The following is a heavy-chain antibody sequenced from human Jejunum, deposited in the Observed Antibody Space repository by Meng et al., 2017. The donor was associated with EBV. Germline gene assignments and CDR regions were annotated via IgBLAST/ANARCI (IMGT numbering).Heavy chain of an antibody. D-gene: IGHD1-1*01. Sequence: QAPLPGSGPGLGKPSETLALTCTVSGGSGSSCTYYWTWIRQPPGKGLEWIGYIYNSGSTNYNPSLKSRVTISLDTSKNQFSLKLSSVTAADTAMYYCARNWNFWGQGTLVTVSS. CDR1: GGSGSSCTYY. J-gene: IGHJ4*02. CDR2: IYNSGST. CDR3: ARNWNF. V-gene: IGHV4-61*01.